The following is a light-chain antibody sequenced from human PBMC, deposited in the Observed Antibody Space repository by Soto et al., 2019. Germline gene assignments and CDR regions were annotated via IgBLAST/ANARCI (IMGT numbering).Light chain of an antibody. CDR3: QQYGSSSYT. V-gene: IGKV3-20*01. CDR1: QTLSSSY. Sequence: EIVLPQSPGTLSLSPGERATLSCRASQTLSSSYVAWYQQKPAQAPRLLIYGASTRATGIPDRFSGSGSGTDFTLTISGLEPEAVAVDYGQQYGSSSYTFGQGTKLEIK. J-gene: IGKJ2*01. CDR2: GAS.